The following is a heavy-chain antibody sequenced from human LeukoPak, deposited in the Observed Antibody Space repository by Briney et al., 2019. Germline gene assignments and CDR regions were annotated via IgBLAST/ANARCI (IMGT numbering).Heavy chain of an antibody. Sequence: PGGSLRLSCAASGFTFDDYAMHWVRQAPGKGLEWVSLISWDGGSTYYADSVKGRFTISRDNSKNSLYLQMNSLRAEDTALYHCAKDGRGGSYNPMEWGQGTLVTVSS. V-gene: IGHV3-43D*03. CDR2: ISWDGGST. J-gene: IGHJ4*02. D-gene: IGHD1-26*01. CDR1: GFTFDDYA. CDR3: AKDGRGGSYNPME.